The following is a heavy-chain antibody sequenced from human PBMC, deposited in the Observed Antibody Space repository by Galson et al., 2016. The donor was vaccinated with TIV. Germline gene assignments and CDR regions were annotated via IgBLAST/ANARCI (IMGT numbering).Heavy chain of an antibody. J-gene: IGHJ4*02. Sequence: SCKAAGYTFISYYMHWVRQAPGQGLEWVGVIDPSTGGTTYAQKFQGRVTLTRDTSTNTVYMDLSSLRSDDTAVFYCAVWSNIYYFALWGQGTLFTVSS. CDR1: GYTFISYY. CDR3: AVWSNIYYFAL. D-gene: IGHD2-21*01. CDR2: IDPSTGGT. V-gene: IGHV1-46*01.